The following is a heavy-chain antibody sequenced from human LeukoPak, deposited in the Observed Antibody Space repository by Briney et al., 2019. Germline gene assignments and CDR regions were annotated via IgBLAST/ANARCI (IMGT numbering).Heavy chain of an antibody. J-gene: IGHJ4*02. CDR2: ISYDGSNK. Sequence: PGRSLRLSCAASGFTFSSYAMHWVRQAPGKGLEWVAVISYDGSNKYYADSVKGRFTISRDNSKNTLYLQMNSPRAEDTAVYYCARERGDYGSGSPIVAFDYWGQGTLVTVSS. CDR1: GFTFSSYA. V-gene: IGHV3-30*04. D-gene: IGHD3-10*01. CDR3: ARERGDYGSGSPIVAFDY.